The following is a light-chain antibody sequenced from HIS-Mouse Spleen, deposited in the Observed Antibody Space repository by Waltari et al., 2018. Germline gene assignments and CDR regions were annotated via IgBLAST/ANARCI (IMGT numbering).Light chain of an antibody. J-gene: IGLJ3*02. CDR3: CSYAGSSTWV. CDR1: SSDVGSYNL. Sequence: QSALSQPASVSGSPGQSITISCTGTSSDVGSYNLVSWYQQHPGKAPILMIYEGSKRPSGVSNRFACSKSGHTASLTISGLQAEDEADYSCCSYAGSSTWVFGGGTKLTVL. CDR2: EGS. V-gene: IGLV2-23*01.